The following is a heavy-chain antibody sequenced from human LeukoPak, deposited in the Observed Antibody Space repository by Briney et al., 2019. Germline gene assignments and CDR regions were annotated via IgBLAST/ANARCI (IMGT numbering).Heavy chain of an antibody. Sequence: RTSETLSLTCAVYGGSFSGYYWSWIRQPPGKGLEWIGEINHSGSTNYNPSLKSRVTISVDTSKNQFSLKLSSVTAADTAVYYCARGHFSDAFGIWGQGTMVTVSS. CDR1: GGSFSGYY. CDR3: ARGHFSDAFGI. V-gene: IGHV4-34*01. J-gene: IGHJ3*02. CDR2: INHSGST.